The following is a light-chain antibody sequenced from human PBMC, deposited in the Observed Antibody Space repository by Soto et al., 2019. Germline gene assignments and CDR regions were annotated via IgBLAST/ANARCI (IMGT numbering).Light chain of an antibody. CDR3: QQYNNWPFS. Sequence: IRMTQSPGTLSLSPGERATLSCRAAQGVTTNFAWYQQKSGQSPRLLIYDVSNRATGVPARFSGSGSETDFTLTISGLRSEDSAVYFCQQYNNWPFSFGQGTLLEIK. CDR2: DVS. V-gene: IGKV3-15*01. CDR1: QGVTTN. J-gene: IGKJ5*01.